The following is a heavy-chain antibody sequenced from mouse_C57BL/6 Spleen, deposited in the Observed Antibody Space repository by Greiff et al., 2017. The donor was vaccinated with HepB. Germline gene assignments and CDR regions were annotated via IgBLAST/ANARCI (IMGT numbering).Heavy chain of an antibody. V-gene: IGHV8-8*01. D-gene: IGHD1-1*01. Sequence: QVTLKVSGPGILQPSQTLSLTCSFSGFSLSTFGMGVGWIRQPSGKGLEWLAHIWRDDDKYYNPALTSRLTISKDTSQNQVFLKFAHVYTADTATYYCSRMERYCSSVPFDYWGQGTTLTVSS. J-gene: IGHJ2*01. CDR1: GFSLSTFGMG. CDR3: SRMERYCSSVPFDY. CDR2: IWRDDDK.